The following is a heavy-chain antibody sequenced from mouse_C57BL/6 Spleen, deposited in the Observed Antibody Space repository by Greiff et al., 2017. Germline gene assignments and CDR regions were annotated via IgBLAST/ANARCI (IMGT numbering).Heavy chain of an antibody. CDR1: GYSFTGYY. CDR2: INPSTGGT. Sequence: LVESGPELVKPGASVKISCKASGYSFTGYYMNWVKQSPEKSLEWIGEINPSTGGTTYNQKFKAKATLTVDKSSSTAYMQLKSLTSEDSAVYYCARETMVTCGMDYWGQGTSVTVSS. J-gene: IGHJ4*01. D-gene: IGHD2-2*01. CDR3: ARETMVTCGMDY. V-gene: IGHV1-42*01.